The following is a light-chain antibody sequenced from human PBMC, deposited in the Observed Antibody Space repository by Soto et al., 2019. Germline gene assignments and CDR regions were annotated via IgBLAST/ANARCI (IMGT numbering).Light chain of an antibody. Sequence: QSVLTQPPSASGTPGQRVTISCSGSSSNTGSKTVNWYQELPGTAPKLLIYSNNQRPSGVPDRFSGSKSGTSASLAISGLQSEDEADYYCAAWDDSLNGVVFGGGTKLTV. CDR2: SNN. J-gene: IGLJ2*01. V-gene: IGLV1-44*01. CDR3: AAWDDSLNGVV. CDR1: SSNTGSKT.